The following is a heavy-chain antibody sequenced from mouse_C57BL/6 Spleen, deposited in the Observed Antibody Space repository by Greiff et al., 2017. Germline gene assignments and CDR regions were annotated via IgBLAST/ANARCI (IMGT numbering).Heavy chain of an antibody. Sequence: QVQLKQPGAELVRPGSSVKLSCKASGYTFTSYWMDWVKQRPGQGLEWIGNIYPSDSETHYNQKFKDKATLTVDKSSSTAYMQLSSLTSEDSAVYYCARGGHSAGYPYYFDYWGQGTTLTVSS. J-gene: IGHJ2*01. CDR3: ARGGHSAGYPYYFDY. CDR1: GYTFTSYW. V-gene: IGHV1-61*01. D-gene: IGHD3-1*01. CDR2: IYPSDSET.